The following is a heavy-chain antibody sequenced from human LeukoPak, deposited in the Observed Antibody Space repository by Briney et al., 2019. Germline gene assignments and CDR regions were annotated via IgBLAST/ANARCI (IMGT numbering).Heavy chain of an antibody. Sequence: SQTLSLTCTVSGDPISSGLYYWIWIRQPAGKGLEWIGRINSSGNTNYKPSLKSRVTISVDTSKSQFSLRLSSVTAADTAMYYCARAAGVIVGATIDYWGQGTLVTVSS. J-gene: IGHJ4*02. CDR1: GDPISSGLYY. CDR3: ARAAGVIVGATIDY. CDR2: INSSGNT. D-gene: IGHD1-26*01. V-gene: IGHV4-61*02.